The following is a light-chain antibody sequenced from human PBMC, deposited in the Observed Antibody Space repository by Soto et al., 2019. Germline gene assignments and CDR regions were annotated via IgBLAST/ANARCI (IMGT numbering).Light chain of an antibody. Sequence: QSVLTQPASVSGSPGQSISISCTGTSSDVGGYNYVSWYQQHPGEAPKLMIYDVSTRPSGVSYRFSGSKSGNTASLTISGLQAEDEADYYCSSYTSSSAPFVFGTGTKATVL. CDR3: SSYTSSSAPFV. J-gene: IGLJ1*01. CDR1: SSDVGGYNY. CDR2: DVS. V-gene: IGLV2-14*01.